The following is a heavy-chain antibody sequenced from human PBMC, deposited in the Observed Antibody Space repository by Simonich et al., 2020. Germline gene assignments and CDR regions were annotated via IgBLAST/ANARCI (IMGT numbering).Heavy chain of an antibody. V-gene: IGHV3-7*01. CDR2: IKQDGSEK. J-gene: IGHJ3*02. CDR1: GFTFSSYW. CDR3: AREGIAARDAFDI. D-gene: IGHD6-6*01. Sequence: EVQLVESGGGLVQPGGSLRLSCAASGFTFSSYWMSWVRQAPGKGLEWVANIKQDGSEKCYVDSVKGRLTISRDNAKNSLYLQMNSLRAEDTAVYYCAREGIAARDAFDIWGQGTMVTVSS.